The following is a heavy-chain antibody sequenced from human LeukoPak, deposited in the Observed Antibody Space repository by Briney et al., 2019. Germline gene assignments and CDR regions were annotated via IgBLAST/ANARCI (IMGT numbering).Heavy chain of an antibody. CDR3: AGVGVATIEPYNWFDP. D-gene: IGHD5-12*01. Sequence: SQTLSLTCTVSGYSISSGYYWGWIRQPPGKGLEWIGSIYHSGSTYYNPSLKSRVTISVDTSKNQFSLKLSSVTAADTAVYYCAGVGVATIEPYNWFDPWGQGTLVTVSS. CDR2: IYHSGST. J-gene: IGHJ5*02. CDR1: GYSISSGYY. V-gene: IGHV4-38-2*02.